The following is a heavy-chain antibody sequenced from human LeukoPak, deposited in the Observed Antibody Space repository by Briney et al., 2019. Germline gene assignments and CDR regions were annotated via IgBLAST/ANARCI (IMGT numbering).Heavy chain of an antibody. D-gene: IGHD6-19*01. CDR2: ISASETSI. CDR3: VRHNLETQWLERSD. J-gene: IGHJ4*02. CDR1: GFTFSLDS. Sequence: GRSQRLCCAASGFTFSLDSMNWVRQAPGNGLERVSQISASETSIKYADSVRGRFTISRDNVKNSVYLQMNSLRAEDTAIYYCVRHNLETQWLERSDWGQGTLVTVSS. V-gene: IGHV3-48*01.